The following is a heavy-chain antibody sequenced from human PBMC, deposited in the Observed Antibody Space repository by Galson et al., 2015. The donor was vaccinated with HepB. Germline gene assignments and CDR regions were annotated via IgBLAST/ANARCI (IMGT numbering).Heavy chain of an antibody. V-gene: IGHV3-21*01. CDR1: GFTFSSYS. J-gene: IGHJ4*02. CDR2: ISSSSSYI. CDR3: AGWTLSSSWHDRYYYDSSVAGGPGY. Sequence: SLRLSCAASGFTFSSYSMNWVRPAPGKGLEWVSSISSSSSYIYYADSVKGRFTISRDNAKNSLYLQMNSLRAEDTAVYYCAGWTLSSSWHDRYYYDSSVAGGPGYWGQGTLVTVSS. D-gene: IGHD3-22*01.